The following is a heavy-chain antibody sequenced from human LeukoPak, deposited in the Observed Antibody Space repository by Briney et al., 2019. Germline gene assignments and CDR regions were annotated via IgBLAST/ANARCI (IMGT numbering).Heavy chain of an antibody. J-gene: IGHJ5*02. CDR1: GGSFSGYY. V-gene: IGHV4-34*01. D-gene: IGHD5-18*01. Sequence: PSETLSLTCAVYGGSFSGYYWSWIRQPPGKGLGWIGEINHSGSTNYNPSLKSRVTISVDTSKNQFSLKLSSVTAADTAVYYCATGGHSYGYWNGFDPWGQGTLVTASS. CDR2: INHSGST. CDR3: ATGGHSYGYWNGFDP.